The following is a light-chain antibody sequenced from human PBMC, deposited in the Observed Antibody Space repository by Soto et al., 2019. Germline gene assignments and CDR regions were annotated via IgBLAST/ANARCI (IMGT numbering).Light chain of an antibody. CDR1: QSVSSSY. J-gene: IGKJ4*01. CDR2: DAS. Sequence: EIVMTQSPATLSVSPGERATLSCRASQSVSSSYLAWYQQKPGQAPRLLIYDASNRATGIPARFSGSGSGTDFTLTISSLEPEDFAVYYCQQRSVWPLTFGGGTKVDIK. V-gene: IGKV3D-20*02. CDR3: QQRSVWPLT.